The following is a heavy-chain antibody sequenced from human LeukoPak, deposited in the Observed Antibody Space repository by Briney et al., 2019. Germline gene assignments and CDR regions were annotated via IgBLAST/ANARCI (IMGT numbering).Heavy chain of an antibody. CDR1: GGSISSSSYY. CDR3: ARRTTVTTSSFDY. D-gene: IGHD4-17*01. V-gene: IGHV4-39*01. CDR2: IYYSGST. Sequence: PSETLSLTCTVSGGSISSSSYYWGWIRQPPGKGLEWIGSIYYSGSTYYNPSLKSRVTISVDTSKNQFSLKLSSVTAADTAVYYCARRTTVTTSSFDYWGQGTLVTVPS. J-gene: IGHJ4*02.